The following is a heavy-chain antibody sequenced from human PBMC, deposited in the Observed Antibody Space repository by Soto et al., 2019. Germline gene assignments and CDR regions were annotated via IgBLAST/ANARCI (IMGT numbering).Heavy chain of an antibody. V-gene: IGHV3-33*01. CDR1: GFTFSSYG. CDR2: IWYDGSNK. Sequence: QVQLVESGGGVVQPGRSLRLSCAASGFTFSSYGMHWVRQAPGKGLEWVAVIWYDGSNKYYADSVKGRFTISRDNSKNTLYLQMNSLRAEDTAVYYCARESSKYGDYYYYYGMDVWGQGTTVTVSS. J-gene: IGHJ6*02. CDR3: ARESSKYGDYYYYYGMDV. D-gene: IGHD4-17*01.